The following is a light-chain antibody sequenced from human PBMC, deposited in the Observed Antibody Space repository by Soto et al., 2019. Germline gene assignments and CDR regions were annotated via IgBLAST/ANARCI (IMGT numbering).Light chain of an antibody. Sequence: QTALTQPASVSGSPGQSITISCTGTSSDVGGYNYVSWYQQHPGKAPKLMIYEVSNRPSGVSNRFSGSKSGNSASLTISGLQAEDEADYYCTSYTSGLNRVVFGGGTKLTVL. CDR1: SSDVGGYNY. CDR3: TSYTSGLNRVV. V-gene: IGLV2-14*01. J-gene: IGLJ2*01. CDR2: EVS.